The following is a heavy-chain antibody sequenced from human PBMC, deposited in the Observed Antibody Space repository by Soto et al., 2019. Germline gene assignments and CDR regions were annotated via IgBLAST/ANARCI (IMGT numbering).Heavy chain of an antibody. CDR3: ATVPIVATIIGYFDY. J-gene: IGHJ4*02. D-gene: IGHD5-12*01. CDR2: IYYSGST. V-gene: IGHV4-31*03. CDR1: GGSISSGGYY. Sequence: SETLSLTCTVSGGSISSGGYYWSWIRQHPGKGLEWIGYIYYSGSTYYNPSLKSRVTISVDTSKNQFSLKLSSVTAADTAVYYCATVPIVATIIGYFDYWGQGTLVTVSS.